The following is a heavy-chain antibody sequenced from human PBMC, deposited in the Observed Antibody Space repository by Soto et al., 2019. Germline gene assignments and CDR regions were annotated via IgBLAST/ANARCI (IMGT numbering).Heavy chain of an antibody. V-gene: IGHV1-46*01. CDR2: INPSGGRT. Sequence: GASVKVSCKASGYTFTTHYMHWARQAPGQGLEWMGIINPSGGRTTYALKFQGRVTMTSDTSTNTVYVELTSLRSEDTAIYFCARAGENYGSGTFSPPLRYYFNSWGQGTLVTVSS. D-gene: IGHD3-10*01. J-gene: IGHJ4*02. CDR3: ARAGENYGSGTFSPPLRYYFNS. CDR1: GYTFTTHY.